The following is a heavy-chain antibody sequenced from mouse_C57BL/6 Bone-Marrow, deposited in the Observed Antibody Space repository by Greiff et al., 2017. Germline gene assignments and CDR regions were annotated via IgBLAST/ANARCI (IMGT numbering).Heavy chain of an antibody. CDR3: TCYGSGAY. D-gene: IGHD1-1*01. CDR1: GFNIKDDY. V-gene: IGHV14-4*01. J-gene: IGHJ3*01. Sequence: VQLKESGAELVRPGASVKLSCTASGFNIKDDYMHWVKQRPEQGLEWIGWIDPENGDTEYASKFQGKATITADTASNTAYLPLSSLTSEDTAVYYCTCYGSGAYWGQGTLVTVSA. CDR2: IDPENGDT.